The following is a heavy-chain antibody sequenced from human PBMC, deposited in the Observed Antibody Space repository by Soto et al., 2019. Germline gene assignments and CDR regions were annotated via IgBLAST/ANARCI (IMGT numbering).Heavy chain of an antibody. D-gene: IGHD6-6*01. J-gene: IGHJ4*02. V-gene: IGHV3-23*01. CDR3: AKLFSSSPFC. CDR2: IGASGAST. CDR1: GFTFSSYA. Sequence: EVQLLESGGALVQPGGSLRLSCAASGFTFSSYAMTWVRQAPGRGLEWVSSIGASGASTYYADPVKVRFTVSRDNSTNTLYLQMNSLRAEDTALYYCAKLFSSSPFCWGQGTLVTVSS.